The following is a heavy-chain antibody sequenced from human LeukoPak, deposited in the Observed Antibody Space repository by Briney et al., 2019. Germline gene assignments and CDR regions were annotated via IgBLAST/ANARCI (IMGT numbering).Heavy chain of an antibody. CDR2: MHYSGST. CDR3: ARGGFRGVIVYFDY. D-gene: IGHD3-10*01. V-gene: IGHV4-39*01. Sequence: PSETLSLTCTVSGGSISSNSYYWGWLRQPPGQGLEWIGSMHYSGSTYYNPSLKSRVTISVDTSKNQFSLKLSSVTAADTAVYYCARGGFRGVIVYFDYWGQGTLVTVSS. J-gene: IGHJ4*02. CDR1: GGSISSNSYY.